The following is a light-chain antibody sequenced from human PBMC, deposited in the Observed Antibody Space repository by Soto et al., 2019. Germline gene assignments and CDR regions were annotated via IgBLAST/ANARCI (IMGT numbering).Light chain of an antibody. J-gene: IGKJ3*01. CDR2: GAS. CDR3: QHYGSALFT. V-gene: IGKV3-20*01. CDR1: QSFSSSY. Sequence: EIVLTQSPGTLSLSPGERATLSCRASQSFSSSYLAWYQQKPGQAPRLLIYGASSRATGIRDRFSGSGSGTDFNLTISSLAPEDFAVYCCQHYGSALFTFGPGTKVDVK.